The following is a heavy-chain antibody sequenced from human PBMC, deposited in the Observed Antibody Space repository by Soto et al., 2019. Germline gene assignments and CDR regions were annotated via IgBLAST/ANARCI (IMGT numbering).Heavy chain of an antibody. Sequence: QVQLQESGPGLVNPSQTLSLTCAISGDSVSSNSAAWNWIRLSPSRGLEWLARTYYRSRWYNDYAVSVRSRITVNPDTSKNQFSLQLTSVTPEDTAVYYCAGTTSHQWYYMDGLGKGTTVTVSS. CDR3: AGTTSHQWYYMDG. V-gene: IGHV6-1*01. J-gene: IGHJ6*03. D-gene: IGHD1-7*01. CDR1: GDSVSSNSAA. CDR2: TYYRSRWYN.